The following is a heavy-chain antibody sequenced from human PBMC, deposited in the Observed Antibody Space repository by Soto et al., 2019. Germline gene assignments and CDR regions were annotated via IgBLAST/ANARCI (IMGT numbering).Heavy chain of an antibody. D-gene: IGHD3-16*01. Sequence: GASVKVSCKASGYTFTDYYLHWVRQAPGEGLEWMGWMYPKTDGSVTTYADSVKGRFTISRDNAKNTLYLQMNTLRAEDTAVYYCARDLGGSHDYWGRGTLVTVSS. V-gene: IGHV3-74*01. J-gene: IGHJ4*02. CDR2: MYPKTDGSVT. CDR1: GYTFTDYY. CDR3: ARDLGGSHDY.